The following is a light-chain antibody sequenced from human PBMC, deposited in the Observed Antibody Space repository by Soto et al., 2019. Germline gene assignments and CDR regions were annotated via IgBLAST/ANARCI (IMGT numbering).Light chain of an antibody. CDR2: AAS. V-gene: IGKV1-27*01. J-gene: IGKJ3*01. Sequence: EIQMTQSPSSLSASVGDRVTITCRASQGISNYLAWYQQKPGKVPKLLIYAASTFQSGVPSRFSGSGSGTDFTLTISSLQPEDVATYYCQKYNSVPFTFGPGTKVDIK. CDR1: QGISNY. CDR3: QKYNSVPFT.